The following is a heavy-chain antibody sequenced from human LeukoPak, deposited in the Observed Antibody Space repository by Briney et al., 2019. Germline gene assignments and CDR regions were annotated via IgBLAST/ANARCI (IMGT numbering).Heavy chain of an antibody. CDR1: EFTFTNYA. V-gene: IGHV3-23*01. Sequence: GGSLRLSCATPEFTFTNYAMNWVRKAPGKGLEWVSAVTGPGDTTYYADSVKGRFFMSREDSKTTVYLQMNSLRAEDTAIYYCAKGAEIDLWGQGTLVTVSS. D-gene: IGHD3-16*01. CDR2: VTGPGDTT. J-gene: IGHJ5*02. CDR3: AKGAEIDL.